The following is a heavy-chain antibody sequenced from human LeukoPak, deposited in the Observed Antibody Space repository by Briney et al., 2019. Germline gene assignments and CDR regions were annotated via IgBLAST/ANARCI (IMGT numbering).Heavy chain of an antibody. D-gene: IGHD3-10*01. J-gene: IGHJ4*02. V-gene: IGHV4-39*07. CDR2: IYYSGST. Sequence: SETLSLTCTVSGGSISSSSYYWGWIRQPPGKGLEWIGSIYYSGSTYYNPSLKSRVTISVDTSKNQFSLKLSSVTAADTAVYYCARGVRENPLDYWGQGTLVTVSS. CDR3: ARGVRENPLDY. CDR1: GGSISSSSYY.